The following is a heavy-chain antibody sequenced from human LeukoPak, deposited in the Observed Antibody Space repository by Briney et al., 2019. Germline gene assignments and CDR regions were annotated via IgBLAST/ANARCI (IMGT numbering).Heavy chain of an antibody. J-gene: IGHJ4*02. V-gene: IGHV2-5*01. CDR1: GFSLSASGVG. Sequence: GPTLSQPPQTLTLTCTISGFSLSASGVGVAWILEPPGQVLEWLAPIYWSVYKPYSTSLKSRLTITKDSSKNQVVLTMTNMDPVDTATYYFAHRADSTGWYSIDYCGQGKLVTVSS. D-gene: IGHD6-19*01. CDR2: IYWSVYK. CDR3: AHRADSTGWYSIDY.